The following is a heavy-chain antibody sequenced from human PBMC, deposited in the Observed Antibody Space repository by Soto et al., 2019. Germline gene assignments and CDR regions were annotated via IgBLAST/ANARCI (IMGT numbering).Heavy chain of an antibody. CDR2: ISGSGGST. J-gene: IGHJ6*02. CDR3: ANDLRGYSYGTSPLYYYYGMDV. V-gene: IGHV3-23*01. CDR1: GFTFSSYA. D-gene: IGHD5-18*01. Sequence: AGGSLRLSCAASGFTFSSYAMSWVRQAPGKGLEWVSAISGSGGSTYYADSVKGRFTISRDNSKNTLYLQMNSLRAEDTAVYYCANDLRGYSYGTSPLYYYYGMDVCGQGTTVTVSS.